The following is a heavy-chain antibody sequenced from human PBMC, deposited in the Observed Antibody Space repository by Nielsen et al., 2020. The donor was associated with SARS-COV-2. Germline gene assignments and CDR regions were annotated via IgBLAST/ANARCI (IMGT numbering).Heavy chain of an antibody. V-gene: IGHV3-30*18. J-gene: IGHJ6*02. Sequence: GESLKISCAASGFTFSSYGMHWVRQAPGKGLEWVAVISYDGSNKYYADSVKGRFTISRDNSKNTLYLQMNSLRAEDTAVYYCAKDLGPGYVAAAMLGYYNYYGMDVWAKGPRSPSP. D-gene: IGHD2-2*01. CDR1: GFTFSSYG. CDR3: AKDLGPGYVAAAMLGYYNYYGMDV. CDR2: ISYDGSNK.